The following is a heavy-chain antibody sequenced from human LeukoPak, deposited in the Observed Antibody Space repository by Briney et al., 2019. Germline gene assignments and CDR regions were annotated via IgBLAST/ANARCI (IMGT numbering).Heavy chain of an antibody. CDR1: GDIVSRNSAA. CDR2: TYYRSKWYN. CDR3: ARGKVSFHGMDV. V-gene: IGHV6-1*01. D-gene: IGHD2-8*01. J-gene: IGHJ6*02. Sequence: SQTLSLTCAISGDIVSRNSAAWNWIRQSPSRGLEWLGRTYYRSKWYNGYAVSVKSRITINPDTSKNQFSLQLNSVTPEDTAVYCCARGKVSFHGMDVWGQGTTVIVSS.